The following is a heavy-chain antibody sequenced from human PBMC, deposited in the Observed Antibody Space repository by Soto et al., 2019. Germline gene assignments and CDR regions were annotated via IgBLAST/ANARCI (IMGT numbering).Heavy chain of an antibody. CDR1: GGSISSDY. CDR2: IHSGST. D-gene: IGHD3-10*01. V-gene: IGHV4-59*08. J-gene: IGHJ4*02. CDR3: ARHDGSRSTEY. Sequence: QVQLQESGPGLVRPSETLSLTCTVSGGSISSDYWNWIRQPPGKGLEWIGYIHSGSTNYNASLRSRVAISLDTSKNQFSLKLSSVTAADTAVYFCARHDGSRSTEYWGPGTLVTVSS.